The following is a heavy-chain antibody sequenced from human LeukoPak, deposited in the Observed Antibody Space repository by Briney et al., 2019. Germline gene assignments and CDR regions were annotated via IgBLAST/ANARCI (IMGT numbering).Heavy chain of an antibody. Sequence: SETLSLTCTVSGGSISSYYWSWIRQPPGKGLEWIGYMYYSGRTNYNPSLKSRVTISVDTSKNQFSLKLSSVTAADTAVYYCARTFSESYYYYGMDVWGQGTTVTVSS. CDR3: ARTFSESYYYYGMDV. CDR2: MYYSGRT. V-gene: IGHV4-59*01. CDR1: GGSISSYY. J-gene: IGHJ6*02. D-gene: IGHD1-26*01.